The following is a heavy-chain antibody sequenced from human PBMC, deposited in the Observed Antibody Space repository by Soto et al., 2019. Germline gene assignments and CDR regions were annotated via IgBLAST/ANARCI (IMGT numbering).Heavy chain of an antibody. Sequence: ASVKVSCKASGYTFTSYDINWVRQATGQGLEWMGWMNPNSGNTGYAQKFQGRVTMTRNTSISTAYMELSSLRSEDTAVYYCARGYGVWPVNAFDIWGQGTMVTVSS. CDR2: MNPNSGNT. CDR3: ARGYGVWPVNAFDI. V-gene: IGHV1-8*01. CDR1: GYTFTSYD. D-gene: IGHD2-8*01. J-gene: IGHJ3*02.